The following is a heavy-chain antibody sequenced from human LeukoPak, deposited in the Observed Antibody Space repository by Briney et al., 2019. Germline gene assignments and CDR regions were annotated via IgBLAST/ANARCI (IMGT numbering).Heavy chain of an antibody. CDR3: ARVVAAAAWLDP. J-gene: IGHJ5*02. CDR2: IYYSGST. CDR1: GASITTYN. V-gene: IGHV4-59*01. Sequence: SETLSLTCTVSGASITTYNWAWIRQPPGKGLEWIGYIYYSGSTKYNPSPKSRVTISVDTSKKQFSLKVSSVTAADTALYYCARVVAAAAWLDPWGQGILVTVSP. D-gene: IGHD6-13*01.